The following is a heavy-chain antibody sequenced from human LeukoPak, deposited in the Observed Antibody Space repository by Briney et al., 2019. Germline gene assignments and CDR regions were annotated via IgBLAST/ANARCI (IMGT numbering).Heavy chain of an antibody. CDR3: ANSANYGGNSGFFDY. Sequence: PSETLSLTCTVSGGSISGSSYYWGWIRQPPVKGLEWIGSLYYSRSTHYNPSLKSRVTISVDTSKNQFSLKLTSVTAADTAVYYCANSANYGGNSGFFDYWGQGTLVTVSS. CDR1: GGSISGSSYY. J-gene: IGHJ4*02. CDR2: LYYSRST. V-gene: IGHV4-39*01. D-gene: IGHD4-23*01.